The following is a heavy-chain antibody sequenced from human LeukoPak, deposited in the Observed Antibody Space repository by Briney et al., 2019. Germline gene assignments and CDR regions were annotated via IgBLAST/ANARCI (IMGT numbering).Heavy chain of an antibody. D-gene: IGHD3-16*01. CDR3: ARDQRFAFDY. Sequence: GGSLRLSCAGSGFSFSSFGMHWVRLPPGKGLEWVAVISNDGSIKYYTDSVKGRFTISRENSENMLYLQMNSLRTEDTAVYYCARDQRFAFDYWGQGILVTVSS. CDR2: ISNDGSIK. V-gene: IGHV3-30*03. J-gene: IGHJ4*02. CDR1: GFSFSSFG.